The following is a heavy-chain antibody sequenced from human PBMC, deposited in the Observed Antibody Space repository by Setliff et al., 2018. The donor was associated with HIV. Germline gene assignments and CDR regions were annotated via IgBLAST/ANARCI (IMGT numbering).Heavy chain of an antibody. CDR3: AKEDQRVTSVDY. Sequence: GGSLRLSCAASGFTFSSYAITWVRQAPGKGLEWVSAISGSGDSTFYADSVKGRFTISRDNSKNTLFLQMNSLRSEDTAVYYCAKEDQRVTSVDYWGQGTPVTVSS. D-gene: IGHD2-2*01. CDR1: GFTFSSYA. J-gene: IGHJ4*02. V-gene: IGHV3-23*01. CDR2: ISGSGDST.